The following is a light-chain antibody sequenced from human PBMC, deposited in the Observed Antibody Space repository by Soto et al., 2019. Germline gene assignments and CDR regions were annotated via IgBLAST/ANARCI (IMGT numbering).Light chain of an antibody. CDR3: QQCGGSPLFS. V-gene: IGKV3-20*01. J-gene: IGKJ3*01. CDR1: QIVSSS. CDR2: GAS. Sequence: LTQYPATLSFSPGERASLSCRASQIVSSSLAWYQQKPGQAPRLLIYGASTRATDIPDRFSGSGSGTDFTLTISRLEPEDCAVYYCQQCGGSPLFSFGPGTKVDIK.